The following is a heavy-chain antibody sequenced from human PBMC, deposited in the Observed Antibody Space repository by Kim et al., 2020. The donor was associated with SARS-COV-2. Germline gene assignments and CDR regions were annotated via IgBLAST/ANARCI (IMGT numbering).Heavy chain of an antibody. CDR3: TRGGLVVGGLGDIDY. V-gene: IGHV3-13*01. Sequence: GGSLRLSCAASGFTFSNYDMHWVRQPRGKGLEWVSTIGSAGDTSYVDSVKGRFTVSRDNVKRSSFLQMNELRAGDTAVYYCTRGGLVVGGLGDIDYWGQG. CDR1: GFTFSNYD. D-gene: IGHD3-22*01. J-gene: IGHJ4*02. CDR2: IGSAGDT.